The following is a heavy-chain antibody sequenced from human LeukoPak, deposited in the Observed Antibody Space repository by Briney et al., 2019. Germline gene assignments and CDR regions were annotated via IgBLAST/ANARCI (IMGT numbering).Heavy chain of an antibody. V-gene: IGHV3-23*01. D-gene: IGHD3-22*01. Sequence: GGSLRLSCAVSGFIFSNYGMSWVRQAPGKGLEWVSTISESDTSTYYADSVKGRFTISRDNSKNTLYLQMNSLRAEDTAVYYCASMIVVDVWGKGTTVTVSS. CDR2: ISESDTST. CDR3: ASMIVVDV. J-gene: IGHJ6*04. CDR1: GFIFSNYG.